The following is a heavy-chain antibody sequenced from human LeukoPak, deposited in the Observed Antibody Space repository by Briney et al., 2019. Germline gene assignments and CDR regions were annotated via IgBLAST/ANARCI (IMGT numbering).Heavy chain of an antibody. V-gene: IGHV1-69*13. J-gene: IGHJ4*02. D-gene: IGHD4-17*01. Sequence: SVKVSCKASGGTFSSYAISWLRQAPGQGLEWMGGIIPIFGTANYAQKSQGRVTITADESTSTAYMELSSLRSEDTAVYYCARGDYGDYLIDYWGQGTLVTVSS. CDR2: IIPIFGTA. CDR3: ARGDYGDYLIDY. CDR1: GGTFSSYA.